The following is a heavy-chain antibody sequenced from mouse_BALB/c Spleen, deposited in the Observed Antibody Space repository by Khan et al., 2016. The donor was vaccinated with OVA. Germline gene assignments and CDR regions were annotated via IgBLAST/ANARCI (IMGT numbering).Heavy chain of an antibody. D-gene: IGHD2-10*01. Sequence: QVQLKESGPGLVAPSQSLSITCTVSGFSLTGYGVNWVRQPPGKSLEWLAMIWGDGTTDYNSALKSRLSISKDNSKSHVFLKMNSLQTDDTARYYWARAYDGNYREAMDYWGQGTSVTVSS. J-gene: IGHJ4*01. CDR1: GFSLTGYG. V-gene: IGHV2-6-7*01. CDR3: ARAYDGNYREAMDY. CDR2: IWGDGTT.